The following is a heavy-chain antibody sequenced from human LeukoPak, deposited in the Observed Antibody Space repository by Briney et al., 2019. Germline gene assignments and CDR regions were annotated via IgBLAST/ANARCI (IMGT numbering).Heavy chain of an antibody. D-gene: IGHD4-17*01. CDR3: ARDVNYGDYVGNWFDP. Sequence: ASVKVSCKASGYTFTSYYMHWVRQAPGQGLEWMGIINPSGGSTSYAQKFQGRVTMTRDTSTSTVYMELSSLRSEDTAVYYCARDVNYGDYVGNWFDPWGQGTLVTVSS. J-gene: IGHJ5*02. CDR1: GYTFTSYY. CDR2: INPSGGST. V-gene: IGHV1-46*01.